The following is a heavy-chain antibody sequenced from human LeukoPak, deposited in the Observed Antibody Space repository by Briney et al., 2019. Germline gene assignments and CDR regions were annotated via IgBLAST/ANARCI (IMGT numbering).Heavy chain of an antibody. V-gene: IGHV4-31*03. CDR3: AREPPEMATLDY. CDR2: IYYSGST. Sequence: SQTLSLTCTVSGGSISSGGYYWSWIRQHPGKGLEWIGYIYYSGSTYYNPSLKSRVTISVDTSKNQFSLKLSSVTAADTAVYYCAREPPEMATLDYWGQGTLLTVSS. CDR1: GGSISSGGYY. J-gene: IGHJ4*02. D-gene: IGHD5-24*01.